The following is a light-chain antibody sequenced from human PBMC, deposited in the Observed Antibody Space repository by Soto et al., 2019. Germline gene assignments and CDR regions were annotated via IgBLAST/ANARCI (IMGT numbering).Light chain of an antibody. CDR2: GAS. CDR1: QSVSSN. Sequence: EIVMTQSPATLSVSPGERATLSCRASQSVSSNLAWYQQKPGQAPRLLIYGASTRATGIPARFSGSGSGTEFTRTISSLQSEDFAVYYWHQYNNWPPWTFGQGTKVEIK. V-gene: IGKV3-15*01. CDR3: HQYNNWPPWT. J-gene: IGKJ1*01.